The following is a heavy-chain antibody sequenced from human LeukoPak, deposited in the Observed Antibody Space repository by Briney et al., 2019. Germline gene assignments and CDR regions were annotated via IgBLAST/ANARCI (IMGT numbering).Heavy chain of an antibody. Sequence: GASVKVSCKASGYTFTSYYMHWVRQAPGQGLEWMGIINPSGGSTSYAQKFQGRVTMTRDTSTSTAYMELRSLRSDDTAVYYCARGENGYDILTGYYPELYYFDYWGQGTLVTVSS. D-gene: IGHD3-9*01. CDR2: INPSGGST. CDR3: ARGENGYDILTGYYPELYYFDY. CDR1: GYTFTSYY. J-gene: IGHJ4*02. V-gene: IGHV1-46*01.